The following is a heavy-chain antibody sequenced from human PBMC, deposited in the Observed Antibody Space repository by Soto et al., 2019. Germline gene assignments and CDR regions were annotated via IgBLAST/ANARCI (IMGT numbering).Heavy chain of an antibody. Sequence: EVQLVESGGGLVKPGGSLRLSCAASGFTFGPFTMSWVRQAPGKGLEWVSSIGTTSTYIYYADSVRGRFTIARDNAKNSLYLKMNSLRAEDTAVYFCARVMCGDCSSYYYYSMDVWGQGTTVTVSS. J-gene: IGHJ6*02. CDR2: IGTTSTYI. CDR3: ARVMCGDCSSYYYYSMDV. V-gene: IGHV3-21*01. D-gene: IGHD2-21*02. CDR1: GFTFGPFT.